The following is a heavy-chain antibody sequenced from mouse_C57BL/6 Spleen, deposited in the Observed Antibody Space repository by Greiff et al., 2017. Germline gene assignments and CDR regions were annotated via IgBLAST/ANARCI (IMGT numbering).Heavy chain of an antibody. CDR2: INPNNGGT. J-gene: IGHJ2*01. V-gene: IGHV1-26*01. CDR1: GYTFTDYY. D-gene: IGHD2-12*01. CDR3: ARDSPADY. Sequence: VQLQQSGPELVKPGASVKISCKASGYTFTDYYMNWVKQSHGKSLEWIGDINPNNGGTSYNQKFKGKATLTVDKSSSTAYMELRSLTSEDSAVYYCARDSPADYWGQGTTLTVSS.